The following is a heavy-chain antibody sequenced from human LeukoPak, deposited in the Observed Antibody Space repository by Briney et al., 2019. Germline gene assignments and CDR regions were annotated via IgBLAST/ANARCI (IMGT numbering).Heavy chain of an antibody. CDR2: INAGNGNT. V-gene: IGHV1-3*01. J-gene: IGHJ4*02. D-gene: IGHD3-22*01. CDR1: GYTFTSYA. Sequence: GASVKVSCKASGYTFTSYAMHWVRQAPGQRLEWMGWINAGNGNTKYSQKFQGRVTITRDTSASTAYMELSSLRSEDTAVYYCASIWLGLSSGYPRLDYWGQGTLVTVSS. CDR3: ASIWLGLSSGYPRLDY.